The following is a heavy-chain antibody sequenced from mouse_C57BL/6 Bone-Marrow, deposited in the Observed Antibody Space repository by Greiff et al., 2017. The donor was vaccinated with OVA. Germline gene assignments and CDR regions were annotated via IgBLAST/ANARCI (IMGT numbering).Heavy chain of an antibody. Sequence: VQLQQSGSELRSPGSSVKLSCKDFDSEVFPIAYMSWVRQKPGHGFEWIGGILPSIGRTIYGEKFEDKATLDADTLSNTAYLELNSLTSEDSAIYYCARRGYYGSYWYFDVWGTGTTVTVSS. D-gene: IGHD1-1*01. CDR3: ARRGYYGSYWYFDV. CDR2: ILPSIGRT. J-gene: IGHJ1*03. V-gene: IGHV15-2*01. CDR1: DSEVFPIAY.